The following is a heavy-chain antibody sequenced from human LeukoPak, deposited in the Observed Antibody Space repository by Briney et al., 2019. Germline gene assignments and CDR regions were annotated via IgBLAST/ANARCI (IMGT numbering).Heavy chain of an antibody. D-gene: IGHD4-17*01. V-gene: IGHV3-66*01. Sequence: GGSLRLSCAASGFTVSSNYMSWVRQAPGKGLEWVSVIYSGGSTYYADSVKGRFTISRDNSKNTLYLQMNSLRAEDTAVYYCARMGLTVTYFDYWGQGTLVTVSS. CDR3: ARMGLTVTYFDY. CDR2: IYSGGST. J-gene: IGHJ4*02. CDR1: GFTVSSNY.